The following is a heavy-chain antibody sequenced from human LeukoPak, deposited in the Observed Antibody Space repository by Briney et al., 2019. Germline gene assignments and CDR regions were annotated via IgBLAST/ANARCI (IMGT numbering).Heavy chain of an antibody. Sequence: PSETLSLTCTVSGGSISSSSYYWGWIRQPPGEGLEWIGSIYYSGSTYYNPSLKSRVTISVDTSKNQFSLKLSSVTAADTAVYYCARGKRPTVTTFHYDYYYYMDVWGKGTTVTISS. V-gene: IGHV4-39*07. CDR1: GGSISSSSYY. CDR3: ARGKRPTVTTFHYDYYYYMDV. CDR2: IYYSGST. D-gene: IGHD4-17*01. J-gene: IGHJ6*03.